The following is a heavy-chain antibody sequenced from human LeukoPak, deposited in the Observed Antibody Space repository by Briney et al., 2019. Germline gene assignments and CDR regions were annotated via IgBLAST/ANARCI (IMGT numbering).Heavy chain of an antibody. CDR3: ATVEYYDSSGYS. D-gene: IGHD3-22*01. Sequence: ASVKVSCKASGYTFTDYYMHWVQQAPGKGLEWMGRVDPEDGETIYAEKFQVRVTITAYTATDTAYMELSSLRSEDTDVYYCATVEYYDSSGYSWGQGTLVTVSS. CDR2: VDPEDGET. V-gene: IGHV1-69-2*01. J-gene: IGHJ4*02. CDR1: GYTFTDYY.